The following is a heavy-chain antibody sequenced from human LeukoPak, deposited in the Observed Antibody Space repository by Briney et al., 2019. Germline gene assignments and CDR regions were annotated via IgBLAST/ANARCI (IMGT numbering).Heavy chain of an antibody. V-gene: IGHV4-34*01. Sequence: PSETLSLTCAVYGGSFSGYYWSWIRQPPGKGLEWIGEINHSGSTNYNPSLKSRVTISVDTSKNQFSLKLSSVTAADTAVYYCAREALRLDAFDIWGQGTMVTVSS. CDR1: GGSFSGYY. D-gene: IGHD3-16*01. CDR3: AREALRLDAFDI. J-gene: IGHJ3*02. CDR2: INHSGST.